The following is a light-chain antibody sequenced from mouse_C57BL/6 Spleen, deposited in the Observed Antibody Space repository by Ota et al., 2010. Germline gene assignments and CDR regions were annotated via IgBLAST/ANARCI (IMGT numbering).Light chain of an antibody. V-gene: IGKV6-23*01. CDR2: WAS. J-gene: IGKJ5*01. Sequence: DIXMTQSHKFMSTSVGDRVSITCKASQDVGTAVAWYQQKPGQSPKLLIYWASTRHTGVPDRFTGSGSGTDFTLTISNVQSEDLADYFCQQYSSYPTFGAGTKLELK. CDR3: QQYSSYPT. CDR1: QDVGTA.